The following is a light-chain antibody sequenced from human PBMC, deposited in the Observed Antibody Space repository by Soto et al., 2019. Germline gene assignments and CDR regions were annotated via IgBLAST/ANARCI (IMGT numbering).Light chain of an antibody. V-gene: IGLV2-14*01. CDR1: GSDVGGYNY. J-gene: IGLJ1*01. Sequence: QSALTQPASVSGTPGQSITIYCTGTGSDVGGYNYVSWYQQHPGKAPKLMIYEVSNRPSGVSNRFSGSKSGNTASLTISGLQAEDEADYYCNSYTRSSSPYVFGTGTKVTVL. CDR3: NSYTRSSSPYV. CDR2: EVS.